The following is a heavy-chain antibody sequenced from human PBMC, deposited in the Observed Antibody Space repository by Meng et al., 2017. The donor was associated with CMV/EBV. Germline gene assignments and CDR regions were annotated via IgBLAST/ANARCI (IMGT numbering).Heavy chain of an antibody. CDR2: INHSGST. V-gene: IGHV4-34*01. J-gene: IGHJ6*02. CDR1: GGSFSGYY. D-gene: IGHD2-2*02. Sequence: SCAVYGGSFSGYYWSWIRQPPGKGLEWIGEINHSGSTNYNPSLKSRVTISVDTSKNQFSLKLSSVTAADTAVYYCARGLRFLYCSSTSCYTYYYYYGMDVWGQGTTVTVSS. CDR3: ARGLRFLYCSSTSCYTYYYYYGMDV.